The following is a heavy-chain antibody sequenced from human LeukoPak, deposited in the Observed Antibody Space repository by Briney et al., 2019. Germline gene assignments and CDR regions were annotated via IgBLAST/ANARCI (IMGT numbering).Heavy chain of an antibody. D-gene: IGHD5-12*01. CDR3: ATDPIYSGYAFRFDY. CDR2: FDPEDGET. J-gene: IGHJ4*02. Sequence: ASVKVSCKVSGYTLTELSMHWVRQAPGKGLEWMGGFDPEDGETIYAQKFQGRVAMTEDTSTDTAYMELSSLRSEDTAVYYCATDPIYSGYAFRFDYWGQGTLVTVSS. CDR1: GYTLTELS. V-gene: IGHV1-24*01.